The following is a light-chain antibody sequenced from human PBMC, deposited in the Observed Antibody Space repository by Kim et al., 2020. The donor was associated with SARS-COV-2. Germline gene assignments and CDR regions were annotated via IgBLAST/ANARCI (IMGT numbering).Light chain of an antibody. J-gene: IGLJ2*01. CDR2: KDT. V-gene: IGLV3-25*03. CDR3: QSTDSTATYVV. Sequence: SPGQTARITCSGDALPKQYAHWYQQRPGQAPLLLIYKDTERPSGIPERFSGSTSETTVTLTISGVQAGDEADYYCQSTDSTATYVVFGGGTRLTVL. CDR1: ALPKQY.